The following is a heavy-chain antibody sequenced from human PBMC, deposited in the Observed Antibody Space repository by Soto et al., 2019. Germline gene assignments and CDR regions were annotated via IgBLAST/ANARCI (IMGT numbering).Heavy chain of an antibody. V-gene: IGHV4-39*01. Sequence: SETLSLTCTVSGGSISTSNYYWGWVRQPPGKGLEWTGNIYYSGTTYYNPSLKSRVTISVDTSKNQFSLKLNSVTAADTAVYFCATFVVNASRHTEFDFWGQGILVTVSS. D-gene: IGHD2-21*01. CDR1: GGSISTSNYY. CDR3: ATFVVNASRHTEFDF. CDR2: IYYSGTT. J-gene: IGHJ4*02.